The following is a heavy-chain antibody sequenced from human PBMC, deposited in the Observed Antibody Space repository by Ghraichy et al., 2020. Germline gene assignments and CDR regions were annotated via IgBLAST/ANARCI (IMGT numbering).Heavy chain of an antibody. CDR3: ARALGYYDSSKGLDY. V-gene: IGHV3-30-3*01. J-gene: IGHJ4*02. CDR2: ISYDGSNK. D-gene: IGHD3-22*01. Sequence: GGSLRLSCAASGFTFSSYAMHWVRQAPGKGLEWVAVISYDGSNKYYADSVKGRFTISRDNSKNSLYLQMNSLRAEDTAGYYCARALGYYDSSKGLDYWGQGTLVTVSS. CDR1: GFTFSSYA.